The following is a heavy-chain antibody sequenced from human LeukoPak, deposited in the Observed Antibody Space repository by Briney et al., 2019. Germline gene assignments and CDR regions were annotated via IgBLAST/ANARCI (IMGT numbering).Heavy chain of an antibody. J-gene: IGHJ6*03. CDR1: GGSISSSSYY. D-gene: IGHD3-22*01. V-gene: IGHV4-39*01. CDR3: ATTYYDSSGSIYYMDV. CDR2: IYYSGST. Sequence: SETLSLTCTVSGGSISSSSYYWGWIRQPPGKGLEWIGSIYYSGSTYYNPSLKSRVTISVDTSKNQFSLKLSSVTAADTAVYYCATTYYDSSGSIYYMDVWGKGTTVTVSS.